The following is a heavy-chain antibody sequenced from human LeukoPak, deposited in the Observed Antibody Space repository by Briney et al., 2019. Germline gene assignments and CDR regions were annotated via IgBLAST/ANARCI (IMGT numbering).Heavy chain of an antibody. CDR2: IRYDGSNK. Sequence: GGSLRLSCAASGFTFSSYGMHWVRQAPGKGLEWVAFIRYDGSNKYYADSVKGRFTISRDNSKNTLYLQMNSLRAEDTAVYYCAKDPRGGMIKFGGVIVDYWGQGTLVTVSS. CDR1: GFTFSSYG. CDR3: AKDPRGGMIKFGGVIVDY. V-gene: IGHV3-30*02. J-gene: IGHJ4*02. D-gene: IGHD3-16*02.